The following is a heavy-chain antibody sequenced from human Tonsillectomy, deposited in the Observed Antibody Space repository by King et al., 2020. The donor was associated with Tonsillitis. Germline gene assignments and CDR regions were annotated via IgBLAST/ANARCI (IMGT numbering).Heavy chain of an antibody. J-gene: IGHJ3*02. CDR2: IYTSGST. D-gene: IGHD1-26*01. CDR3: ARSLIRIMGATNASDI. CDR1: GGSISSGRYY. V-gene: IGHV4-61*02. Sequence: QLQESGPGLVKPSQTLSLTCTVSGGSISSGRYYWSWIRQPAGKGLEWIGRIYTSGSTNYNPSLKSRATISVDTSKNQFSLKRSPVTAADTAVYYCARSLIRIMGATNASDIWGPGTMVTVSS.